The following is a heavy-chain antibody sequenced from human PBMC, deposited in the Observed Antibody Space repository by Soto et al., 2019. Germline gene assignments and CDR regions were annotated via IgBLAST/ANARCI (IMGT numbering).Heavy chain of an antibody. CDR2: ITYEGSNK. CDR1: GFIFAKYG. D-gene: IGHD1-1*01. CDR3: AKARGANNWANYYGLDV. V-gene: IGHV3-30*18. J-gene: IGHJ6*02. Sequence: GGSLRLSCAASGFIFAKYGMHWVRQAPGKGLEWVALITYEGSNKYYADAVKGRFTISRDNVENMVSLQLDGLRGEDTAVYYCAKARGANNWANYYGLDVWGQGTTVTAP.